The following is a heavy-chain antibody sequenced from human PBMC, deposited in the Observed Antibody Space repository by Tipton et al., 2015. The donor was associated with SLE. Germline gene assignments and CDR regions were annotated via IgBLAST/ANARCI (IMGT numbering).Heavy chain of an antibody. CDR1: GVTFSSYA. J-gene: IGHJ4*02. V-gene: IGHV3-7*01. CDR3: ARDKVGVTAFDY. CDR2: IKQDGSEK. D-gene: IGHD1-26*01. Sequence: SGVTFSSYAMRWVRQAPGKGLEWVANIKQDGSEKYYVDSVKGRFTISRDNAKNSLYLQMNSLRAEDTAVFYCARDKVGVTAFDYWGQGTLVTVSS.